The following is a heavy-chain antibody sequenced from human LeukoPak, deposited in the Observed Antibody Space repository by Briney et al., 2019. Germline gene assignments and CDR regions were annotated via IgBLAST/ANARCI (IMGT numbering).Heavy chain of an antibody. D-gene: IGHD3-10*01. J-gene: IGHJ5*02. Sequence: SETLSLTCAVYGGSFSGYYWSWIRQPPGKGLEWIGEINHSGSTNYNPSLKSRVTISVDTSKNQFSLKLSSVTAADTAVNYCARGQTWFGINWFDPWGQGTLVTVSS. CDR2: INHSGST. V-gene: IGHV4-34*01. CDR3: ARGQTWFGINWFDP. CDR1: GGSFSGYY.